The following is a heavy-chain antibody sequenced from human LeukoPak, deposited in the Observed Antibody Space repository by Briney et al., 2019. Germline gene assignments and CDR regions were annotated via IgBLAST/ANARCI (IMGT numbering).Heavy chain of an antibody. J-gene: IGHJ5*02. CDR3: TKRPSTDGYNS. Sequence: PGGSLRLSCAVSGFTFSTYAMSWVRQAPGKGVEWVSVISGSGDNTYYADSVKGRFTISRDNFKNTLYLQMNSLRAEDTALYYCTKRPSTDGYNSWGQGTLVTVSS. CDR2: ISGSGDNT. CDR1: GFTFSTYA. D-gene: IGHD5-24*01. V-gene: IGHV3-23*01.